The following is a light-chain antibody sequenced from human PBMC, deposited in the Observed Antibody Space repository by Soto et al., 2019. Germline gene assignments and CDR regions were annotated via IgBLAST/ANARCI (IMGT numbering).Light chain of an antibody. CDR2: GGS. J-gene: IGKJ1*01. CDR1: QNIRGNE. CDR3: QVYGTSQPWT. Sequence: EVVLTQSPGALSLSPGEGVTLSCRASQNIRGNELAWYRQKRGQAPRLLMYGGSTRADGIPDRFSGRGTGTNSTPTISSLEPEASAVYYWQVYGTSQPWTFGQGTKLEIK. V-gene: IGKV3-20*01.